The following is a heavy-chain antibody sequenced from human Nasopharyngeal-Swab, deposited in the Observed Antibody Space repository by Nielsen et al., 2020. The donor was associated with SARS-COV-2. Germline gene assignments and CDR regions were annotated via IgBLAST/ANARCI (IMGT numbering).Heavy chain of an antibody. CDR2: TYYSGST. CDR3: ARENTYFDY. Sequence: RQAPGKGLEWIGYTYYSGSTYYNPSLKSRVTISVDTSKNQFSLKLSSVTAADTAVYYCARENTYFDYWGQGTLVTVSS. V-gene: IGHV4-31*02. J-gene: IGHJ4*02.